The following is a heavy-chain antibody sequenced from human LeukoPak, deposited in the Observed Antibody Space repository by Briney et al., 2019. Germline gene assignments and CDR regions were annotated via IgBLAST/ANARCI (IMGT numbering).Heavy chain of an antibody. D-gene: IGHD3-3*01. CDR3: ARRVGWSGYYFFDP. CDR2: IYYSGST. CDR1: GGSISSYY. V-gene: IGHV4-59*01. Sequence: SETLSLTCTVSGGSISSYYWSWIRQPPGKGLEWSGYIYYSGSTNYNPSLKSRVTISVDTSKNQFSLKLSSVTAADTAVYYCARRVGWSGYYFFDPSGQGTLVTVSS. J-gene: IGHJ5*02.